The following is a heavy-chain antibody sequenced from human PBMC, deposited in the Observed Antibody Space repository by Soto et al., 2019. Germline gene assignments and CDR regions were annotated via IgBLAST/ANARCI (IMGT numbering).Heavy chain of an antibody. CDR3: AKDMAAAGTLNDY. Sequence: GGSLRLSCAASGFTFSSYGMHWVRQAPGKGLEWVAVISYDGSNKYYADSVKGRFTISRDNSKNTLYLQMNSLRAEGTAVYYCAKDMAAAGTLNDYWGQGTLVTVSS. J-gene: IGHJ4*02. V-gene: IGHV3-30*18. CDR2: ISYDGSNK. CDR1: GFTFSSYG. D-gene: IGHD6-13*01.